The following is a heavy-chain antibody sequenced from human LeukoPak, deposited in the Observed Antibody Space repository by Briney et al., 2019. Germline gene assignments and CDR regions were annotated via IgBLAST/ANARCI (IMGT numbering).Heavy chain of an antibody. CDR3: ARDRASDSSGYYYVDAFDI. CDR1: GGSFSGYY. J-gene: IGHJ3*02. V-gene: IGHV4-34*01. Sequence: SETLSLTCAVYGGSFSGYYWSWIRQPPGKGLEWIGEINHSGSTNYNPSLKSRVTISVDTSKNQFSLKLSSVTAADTAVYYCARDRASDSSGYYYVDAFDIWGQGTMVTVSS. D-gene: IGHD3-22*01. CDR2: INHSGST.